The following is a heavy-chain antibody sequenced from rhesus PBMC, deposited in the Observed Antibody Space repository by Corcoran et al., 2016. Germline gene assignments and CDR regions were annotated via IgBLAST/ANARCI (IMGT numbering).Heavy chain of an antibody. V-gene: IGHV2-174*01. D-gene: IGHD4-23*01. J-gene: IGHJ5-1*01. CDR3: ARCGVNTATRAFDV. Sequence: QVTLKESGPALVKPTQTLTLTCTFSGFSLPTSGMGVGWIRQPPGTALEWLALIYWDDDKRYNTSLKSRLTNPKDTSKNQGVLTITNMDPVDTATYYCARCGVNTATRAFDVWGPGVLVTVSS. CDR2: IYWDDDK. CDR1: GFSLPTSGMG.